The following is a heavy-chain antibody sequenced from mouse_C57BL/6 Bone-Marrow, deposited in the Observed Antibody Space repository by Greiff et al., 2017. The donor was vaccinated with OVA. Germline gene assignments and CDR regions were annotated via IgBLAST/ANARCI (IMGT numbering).Heavy chain of an antibody. D-gene: IGHD2-4*01. CDR1: GFTFNTYA. CDR2: IRSKSSNYAT. Sequence: EVKLQESGGGLVQPKGSLKLSCAASGFTFNTYAMHWVRQAPGKGLEWVARIRSKSSNYATYYADSVKDRFTISRDDSQSMLYLQMNNLKTEDTAMDYCVSRYDYDEGYYFDYWGQGTTLTVSS. V-gene: IGHV10-3*01. CDR3: VSRYDYDEGYYFDY. J-gene: IGHJ2*01.